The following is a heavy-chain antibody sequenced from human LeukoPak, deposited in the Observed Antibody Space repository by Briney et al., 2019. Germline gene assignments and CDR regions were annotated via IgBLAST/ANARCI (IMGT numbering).Heavy chain of an antibody. CDR2: LYSGGST. Sequence: GGSLILSCAVSGFTVSNNYMSWVRQAAEKGLEWVSVLYSGGSTYYADSVKGRFTISRDNSKNTVYLQMNSLRAEDTAVYYCARLDVVAGRAYWGLGTLVTVSS. J-gene: IGHJ4*02. V-gene: IGHV3-53*01. D-gene: IGHD6-19*01. CDR1: GFTVSNNY. CDR3: ARLDVVAGRAY.